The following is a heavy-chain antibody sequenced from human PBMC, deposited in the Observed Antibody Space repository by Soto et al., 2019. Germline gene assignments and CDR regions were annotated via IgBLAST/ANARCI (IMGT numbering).Heavy chain of an antibody. CDR2: IKSKRDGETT. J-gene: IGHJ5*02. D-gene: IGHD1-26*01. Sequence: EAQLVESGGSLVKPGGSLRLSCAASGFTFSNAWMTWVRQAPGKGLEWVGRIKSKRDGETTDYAAPVEGRFTISRDDSKNTLYLQMNSLKTEDTAVYYCTTGSLYYISTSTPFAPWGQGTLVTVSS. CDR3: TTGSLYYISTSTPFAP. CDR1: GFTFSNAW. V-gene: IGHV3-15*01.